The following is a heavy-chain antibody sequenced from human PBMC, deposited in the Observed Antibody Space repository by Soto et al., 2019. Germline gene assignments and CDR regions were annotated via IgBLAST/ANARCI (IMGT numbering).Heavy chain of an antibody. CDR1: GGSISSGGYY. J-gene: IGHJ6*02. D-gene: IGHD5-18*01. CDR3: AREGVTPSYYYYYGMDV. V-gene: IGHV4-31*03. CDR2: IYYSGST. Sequence: SETLSLTCTVSGGSISSGGYYWNWIRQHPGKGLEWIGYIYYSGSTYYNPSLKSRVTISVDTSKNQFSLKLSSVTAADTAVYYCAREGVTPSYYYYYGMDVWGQGTTVTVSS.